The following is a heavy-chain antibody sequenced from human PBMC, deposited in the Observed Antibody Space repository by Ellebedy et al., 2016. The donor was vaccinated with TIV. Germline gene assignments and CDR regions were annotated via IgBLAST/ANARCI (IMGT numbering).Heavy chain of an antibody. D-gene: IGHD1/OR15-1a*01. CDR1: GFTVSSNY. J-gene: IGHJ4*02. CDR2: IYSGGGT. V-gene: IGHV3-53*01. CDR3: ARGLNRTPEGF. Sequence: PGGSLRLSCAASGFTVSSNYMSWVRQAPGKGLDWVSVIYSGGGTYYADSVKGRFTISRDNSKNTLYLQMNSLRPGDTAVYYCARGLNRTPEGFWGQGTLVTVSS.